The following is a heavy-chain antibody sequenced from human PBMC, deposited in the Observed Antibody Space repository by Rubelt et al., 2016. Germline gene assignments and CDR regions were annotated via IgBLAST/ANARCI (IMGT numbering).Heavy chain of an antibody. D-gene: IGHD1-26*01. V-gene: IGHV1-3*01. J-gene: IGHJ6*02. Sequence: WMGWINAGNGNTKYSQKFQGRVTITRDTSASTAYMELSSLRSEDTAVYYCARDRGYYYYGMDVWGQGTTVTVSS. CDR3: ARDRGYYYYGMDV. CDR2: INAGNGNT.